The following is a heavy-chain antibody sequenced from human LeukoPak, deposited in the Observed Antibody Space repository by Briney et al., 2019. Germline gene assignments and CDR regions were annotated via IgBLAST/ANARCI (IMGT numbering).Heavy chain of an antibody. Sequence: PGGSLRLSCAASGFTFDDYAMPWVRQAPGKGLEWVSGISWNSGSIGYADSVKGRFTISRDNAKNSLYLQMNSLRAEDTALYYCAPLTGTTSGVDYWGQGTLVTVSS. CDR1: GFTFDDYA. CDR2: ISWNSGSI. J-gene: IGHJ4*02. V-gene: IGHV3-9*01. CDR3: APLTGTTSGVDY. D-gene: IGHD1-20*01.